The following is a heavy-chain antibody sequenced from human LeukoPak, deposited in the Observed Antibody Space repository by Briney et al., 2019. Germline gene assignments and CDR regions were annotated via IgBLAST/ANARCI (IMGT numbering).Heavy chain of an antibody. J-gene: IGHJ1*01. Sequence: GGSLTLSCAASGFTFSSYEMNWVRLAPGKGLVWVSRINGAGSSTSYAGSVKGRFTVSRDNAKNTLNLQMNSLRAEDTAVYYCARDLFFSDAGYSSGWRAEYFHHWGQGTLVTVSS. CDR2: INGAGSST. V-gene: IGHV3-74*01. CDR3: ARDLFFSDAGYSSGWRAEYFHH. CDR1: GFTFSSYE. D-gene: IGHD6-19*01.